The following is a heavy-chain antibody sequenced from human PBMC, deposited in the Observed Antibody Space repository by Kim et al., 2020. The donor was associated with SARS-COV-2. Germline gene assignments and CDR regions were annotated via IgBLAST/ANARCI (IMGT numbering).Heavy chain of an antibody. D-gene: IGHD3-10*01. J-gene: IGHJ4*02. Sequence: GGSLRLSCAASGFTFDDYTMHWVRQAPGKGLEWVSLISWDGGSTYYADSVKGRFTISRDNSKNSLYLQMNSLRTEDTALYYCAKDAFAYGSGSYFNYWGQGTLVTVSS. CDR3: AKDAFAYGSGSYFNY. CDR2: ISWDGGST. V-gene: IGHV3-43*01. CDR1: GFTFDDYT.